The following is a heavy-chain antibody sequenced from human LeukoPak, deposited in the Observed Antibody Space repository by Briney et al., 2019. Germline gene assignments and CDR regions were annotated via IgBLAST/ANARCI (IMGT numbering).Heavy chain of an antibody. CDR3: ARQEPYYYGSGSFDY. D-gene: IGHD3-10*01. CDR2: IYYSGRT. Sequence: PPETLSLTCTVSGGSISSSSYYSGWIRQPPGKGLEWIGRIYYSGRTYYNPSLKSRVPISVATSKNQFSLKLSSVTAADTAVYYCARQEPYYYGSGSFDYWGQGTLVTVSS. J-gene: IGHJ4*02. CDR1: GGSISSSSYY. V-gene: IGHV4-39*01.